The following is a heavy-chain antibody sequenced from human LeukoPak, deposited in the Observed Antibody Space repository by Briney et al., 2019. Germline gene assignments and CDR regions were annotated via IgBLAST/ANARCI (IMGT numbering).Heavy chain of an antibody. D-gene: IGHD4-17*01. Sequence: PSETLSLTCAVYGGSFSGYYWSWIRQPPGKGLEWIGEINHSGSTNYNPSLKSRVTISVDTSKNQFSQKLSSVTAADTAVYYCARAAPYYGDDAVDICGQGTMVTVSS. V-gene: IGHV4-34*01. CDR3: ARAAPYYGDDAVDI. CDR2: INHSGST. J-gene: IGHJ3*02. CDR1: GGSFSGYY.